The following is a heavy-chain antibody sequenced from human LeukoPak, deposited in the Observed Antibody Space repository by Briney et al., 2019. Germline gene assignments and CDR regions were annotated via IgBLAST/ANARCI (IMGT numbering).Heavy chain of an antibody. V-gene: IGHV1-69*05. J-gene: IGHJ4*02. D-gene: IGHD2-2*03. CDR2: IIPIFGTA. CDR1: GGTFSSYA. Sequence: SVKVSCKASGGTFSSYAISWVRQAPGQGLEWMGRIIPIFGTANYAQKFQGRVTITTDESTSTAYMELSSLRSEDTAVYYCATDPFGYCSSTSCPPLPYWGQGTLVTVSS. CDR3: ATDPFGYCSSTSCPPLPY.